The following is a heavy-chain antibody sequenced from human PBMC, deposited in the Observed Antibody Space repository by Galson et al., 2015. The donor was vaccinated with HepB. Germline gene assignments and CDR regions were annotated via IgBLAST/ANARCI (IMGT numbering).Heavy chain of an antibody. Sequence: SVKVSCKASGGTFSSYAISWVRQAPGQGLEWMGGIIPIFGTANYAQKFQGRVTITADESTSTAYMELSSLRSEDTAVYYCARWRSSSSAGGGGFDYWGQGTLVTVSS. CDR2: IIPIFGTA. CDR3: ARWRSSSSAGGGGFDY. CDR1: GGTFSSYA. J-gene: IGHJ4*02. V-gene: IGHV1-69*13. D-gene: IGHD6-6*01.